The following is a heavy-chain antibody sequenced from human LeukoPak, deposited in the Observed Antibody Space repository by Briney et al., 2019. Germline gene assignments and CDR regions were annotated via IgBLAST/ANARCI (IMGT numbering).Heavy chain of an antibody. Sequence: GRSLRLSCAASGFTSSSYSMNWVRQAPGKGLEWVSSISSSSSYIYYADSVKGRFTISRDNAKNSLYLQMNSLRAEDTAVYYCAVDIVVVPAAMGGSWFDPWGQGTLVTVSS. J-gene: IGHJ5*02. CDR2: ISSSSSYI. CDR3: AVDIVVVPAAMGGSWFDP. D-gene: IGHD2-2*01. CDR1: GFTSSSYS. V-gene: IGHV3-21*01.